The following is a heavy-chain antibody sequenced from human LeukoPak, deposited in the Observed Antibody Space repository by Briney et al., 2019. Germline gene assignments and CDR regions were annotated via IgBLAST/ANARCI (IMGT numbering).Heavy chain of an antibody. CDR3: ARGGLRDTLIGPKYYFDY. J-gene: IGHJ4*02. Sequence: ASVKVSCKASGGTFSGYAISWVRQAPGQGLEWMGAIIPIFDKTNYTQNFQGRVTITADESTTTAYMELSNLRSEDTAVYYCARGGLRDTLIGPKYYFDYWGQGTLVTVSS. CDR1: GGTFSGYA. D-gene: IGHD5-12*01. V-gene: IGHV1-69*01. CDR2: IIPIFDKT.